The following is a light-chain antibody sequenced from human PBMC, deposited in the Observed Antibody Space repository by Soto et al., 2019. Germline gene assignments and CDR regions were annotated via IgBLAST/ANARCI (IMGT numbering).Light chain of an antibody. CDR2: QDS. V-gene: IGLV3-1*01. CDR3: QAWDSSXEV. Sequence: SYELTQPPSVSVSPGQTASITCSGDKLGDKYACWYQQKPGQSPVLVIYQDSKRPSGIPERFSGSNSGNTATLTISGTQAMDEADYYCQAWDSSXEVXGTGTKLTVL. J-gene: IGLJ1*01. CDR1: KLGDKY.